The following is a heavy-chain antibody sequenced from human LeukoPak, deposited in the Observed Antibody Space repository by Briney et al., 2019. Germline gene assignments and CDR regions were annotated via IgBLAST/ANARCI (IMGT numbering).Heavy chain of an antibody. CDR3: ARDALLFEYDSKEP. Sequence: QAGGSLRLSCAASGFTFSSYWMSWVRQAPGKGLEWVANIKQDGSEKYYVDSVKGRFTISRDNAKNSLYLQTNRLRAEEPAVYYCARDALLFEYDSKEPWGQGPLVPVSS. CDR1: GFTFSSYW. V-gene: IGHV3-7*01. D-gene: IGHD3-22*01. J-gene: IGHJ4*02. CDR2: IKQDGSEK.